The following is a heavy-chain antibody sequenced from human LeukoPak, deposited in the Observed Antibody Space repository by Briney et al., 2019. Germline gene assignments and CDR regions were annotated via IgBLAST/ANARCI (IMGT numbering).Heavy chain of an antibody. D-gene: IGHD7-27*01. V-gene: IGHV3-23*01. J-gene: IGHJ4*02. CDR2: ITTGDGNT. CDR1: GFTFSSYT. CDR3: AKDGGLWVSAHWGDS. Sequence: GGSLRLSCTASGFTFSSYTMTWVRQAPGKGLKWVSTITTGDGNTYYADSVKGRFTVSRDDSRNTLYLQMNSLRAEDTAVYYCAKDGGLWVSAHWGDSWGRGTLVTVSS.